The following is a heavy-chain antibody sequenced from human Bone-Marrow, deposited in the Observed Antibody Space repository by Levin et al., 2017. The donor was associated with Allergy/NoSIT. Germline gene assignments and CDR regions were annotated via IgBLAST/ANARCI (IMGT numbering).Heavy chain of an antibody. CDR1: GYSFMSHY. J-gene: IGHJ4*02. CDR2: INTAGGST. CDR3: AREIASGALDY. Sequence: ASVKVSCKASGYSFMSHYIHWVRQAPGQGPEWMGIINTAGGSTNYAKKFQVRITMTRDTSTSTVYMELSSLGSDDTAVYYCAREIASGALDYWGQGTLVTVSS. V-gene: IGHV1-46*01. D-gene: IGHD2-21*01.